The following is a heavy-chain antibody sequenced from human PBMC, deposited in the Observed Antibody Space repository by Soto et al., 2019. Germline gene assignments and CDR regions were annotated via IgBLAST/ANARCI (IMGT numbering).Heavy chain of an antibody. D-gene: IGHD6-13*01. CDR2: IWYDGSNK. CDR3: ARDLGIAAAIDAFDI. J-gene: IGHJ3*02. V-gene: IGHV3-33*01. Sequence: GGSLRLSCAASGFTFSSYGMHWVRQAPGKGLEWVAVIWYDGSNKYYADSVKGRFTISRDNSKSTLYLQMNSLRAEDTAVYYCARDLGIAAAIDAFDIWGQGTMVTVSS. CDR1: GFTFSSYG.